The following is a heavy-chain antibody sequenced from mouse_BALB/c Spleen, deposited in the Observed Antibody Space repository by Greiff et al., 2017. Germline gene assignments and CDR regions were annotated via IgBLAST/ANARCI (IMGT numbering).Heavy chain of an antibody. J-gene: IGHJ2*01. CDR1: GYSITSGYY. CDR2: ISYDGSN. CDR3: ARDLFPYSY. D-gene: IGHD6-2*01. Sequence: VQLKESGPGLVKPSQSLSLTCSVTGYSITSGYYWNWIRQFPGNKLEWMGYISYDGSNNYNPSLKNRISITRDTSKNQFFLKLNSVTTEDTATYYCARDLFPYSYWGQGTTLTVSS. V-gene: IGHV3-6*02.